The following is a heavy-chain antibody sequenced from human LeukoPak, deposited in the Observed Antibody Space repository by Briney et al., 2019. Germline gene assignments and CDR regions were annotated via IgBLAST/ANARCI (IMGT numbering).Heavy chain of an antibody. D-gene: IGHD1-1*01. V-gene: IGHV4-4*08. CDR3: ARRIQLWSYWHFDL. CDR2: FYDSWRM. Sequence: PSETLSLTCTVSGDSISRESWSWIRQAPGKGLECIGYFYDSWRMNYNPSLQSRVTISLDTSKNRLSLQLNSVTAADTAVYYCARRIQLWSYWHFDLWGRGTLVTVTS. J-gene: IGHJ2*01. CDR1: GDSISRES.